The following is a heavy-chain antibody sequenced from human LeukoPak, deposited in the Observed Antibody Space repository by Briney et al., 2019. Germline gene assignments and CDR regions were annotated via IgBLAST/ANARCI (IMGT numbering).Heavy chain of an antibody. CDR2: ISGSGGST. J-gene: IGHJ4*02. D-gene: IGHD4-17*01. CDR3: AKDYGDLKEDF. Sequence: QPGGSLRLSCAASGLTFSRHAMSWVRQAPGKGLEWASSISGSGGSTYYADSVKGRFTNSRDNAKNTLYLQMNSLRAEDTAVYYCAKDYGDLKEDFWGQGTLVTVSS. V-gene: IGHV3-23*01. CDR1: GLTFSRHA.